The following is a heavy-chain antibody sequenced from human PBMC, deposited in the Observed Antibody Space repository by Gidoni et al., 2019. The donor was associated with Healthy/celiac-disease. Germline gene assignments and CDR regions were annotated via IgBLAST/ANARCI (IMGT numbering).Heavy chain of an antibody. CDR2: IITIFGTA. CDR1: GGTFSSYA. V-gene: IGHV1-69*01. CDR3: ASCTSCQRYYYYGMDV. J-gene: IGHJ6*02. D-gene: IGHD2-2*01. Sequence: QVQLVQSGAEVKKPGSSLKVSCKASGGTFSSYAISWLGQAPGQGLEWMGGIITIFGTANYAQKFQGRVTITADESTSTAYMELSSLRSEDTAVYYCASCTSCQRYYYYGMDVWGQGTTVTVSS.